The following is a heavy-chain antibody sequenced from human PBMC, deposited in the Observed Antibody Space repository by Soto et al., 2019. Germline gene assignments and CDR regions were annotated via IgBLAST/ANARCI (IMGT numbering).Heavy chain of an antibody. V-gene: IGHV3-21*01. D-gene: IGHD1-26*01. J-gene: IGHJ3*02. CDR2: ISSSSSYI. CDR3: AREVVGATGTLDAFDI. Sequence: TGGSLRLSCAASGFTFSSYSMNWVRQAPGKGLEWVSSISSSSSYIYYADSVKGRFTISRDNAKNSLYLQMNSLRAEDTAVYYCAREVVGATGTLDAFDIWGQGTMVTVSS. CDR1: GFTFSSYS.